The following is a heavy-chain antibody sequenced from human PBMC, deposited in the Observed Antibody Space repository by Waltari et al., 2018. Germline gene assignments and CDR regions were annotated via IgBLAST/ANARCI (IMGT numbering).Heavy chain of an antibody. CDR2: IYTSGST. J-gene: IGHJ5*02. Sequence: QVQLQESGPGLVKPSQTLSLTCTVSGGSISSGSYYWSWIRQPAGKGLEWIGRIYTSGSTNYNPSLKSRVTISVDTSKNQFSLKLSSVTAADTAVYYCAREDLGFINWFDPWGQGTLVTVSS. CDR3: AREDLGFINWFDP. V-gene: IGHV4-61*02. D-gene: IGHD2-2*03. CDR1: GGSISSGSYY.